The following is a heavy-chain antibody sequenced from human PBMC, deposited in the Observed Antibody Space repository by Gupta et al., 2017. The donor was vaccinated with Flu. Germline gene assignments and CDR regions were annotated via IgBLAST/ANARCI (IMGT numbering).Heavy chain of an antibody. V-gene: IGHV4-39*02. Sequence: SSSYYWAWVRQPPGKGLEWIGSIYYSGTTYYTPSLKSRVTISVDTSKNQFSLRLSSVTAADTAIYYCTRETSGSSIWGWGQGTLATVSS. CDR3: TRETSGSSIWG. J-gene: IGHJ4*02. CDR2: IYYSGTT. CDR1: SSSYY. D-gene: IGHD1-1*01.